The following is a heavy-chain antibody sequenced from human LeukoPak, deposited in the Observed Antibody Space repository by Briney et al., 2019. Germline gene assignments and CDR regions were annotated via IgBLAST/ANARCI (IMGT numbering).Heavy chain of an antibody. J-gene: IGHJ4*02. CDR2: INHSGST. CDR1: GGSFSGYY. CDR3: ARGFYYGSGSYYKY. D-gene: IGHD3-10*01. Sequence: SETLSLTCAVYGGSFSGYYWSWIRRPPGKGLEWIGEINHSGSTNYNPSLKSRVTISVDTSKNQFSLKLSSVTAADTAVYYCARGFYYGSGSYYKYWGQGTLVTVSS. V-gene: IGHV4-34*01.